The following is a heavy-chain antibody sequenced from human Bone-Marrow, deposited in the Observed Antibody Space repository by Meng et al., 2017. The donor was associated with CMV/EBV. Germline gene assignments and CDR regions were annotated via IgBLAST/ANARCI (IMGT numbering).Heavy chain of an antibody. CDR2: IYYSGST. CDR3: ATAYGSGRESHDY. D-gene: IGHD3-10*01. CDR1: GGSISSSSYY. Sequence: ESLKISCTVSGGSISSSSYYWGWIRQPPGKGLEWIGSIYYSGSTYYHPSLKSRVTISVDTSKNQFSLKLSSVTAADTAVYYCATAYGSGRESHDYWVQGPLVPVSS. J-gene: IGHJ4*02. V-gene: IGHV4-39*01.